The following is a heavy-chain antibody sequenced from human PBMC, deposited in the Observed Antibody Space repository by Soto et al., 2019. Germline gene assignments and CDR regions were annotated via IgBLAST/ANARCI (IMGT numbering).Heavy chain of an antibody. J-gene: IGHJ6*03. V-gene: IGHV3-21*01. CDR1: GFTFSSYS. Sequence: EVQLVESGGGLVKPGGSLRLSCAASGFTFSSYSMNWVRQAPGKGLEWVSSISSSSSYIYYADSVKGRFTISRDNAKNSLYPQMNSLRAEDTAVYYCARDQTTVTTLIYYYMDVWGKGTTVTVSS. CDR3: ARDQTTVTTLIYYYMDV. D-gene: IGHD4-17*01. CDR2: ISSSSSYI.